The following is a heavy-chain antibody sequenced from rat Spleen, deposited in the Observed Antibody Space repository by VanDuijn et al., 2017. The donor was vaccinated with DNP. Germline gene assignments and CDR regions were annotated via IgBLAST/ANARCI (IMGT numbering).Heavy chain of an antibody. CDR1: GFTFSSYW. D-gene: IGHD1-2*01. Sequence: EVQLVETGGGLVQPGRSLKLSCVASGFTFSSYWMYWIRQAPGKGLEWVASINTDGGSTYYPDSVKGRFTISRDNAENTVYLQMNSLRSEDTATYYCAKAAIAAMGFAYWGQGTLVTVSS. CDR3: AKAAIAAMGFAY. J-gene: IGHJ3*01. CDR2: INTDGGST. V-gene: IGHV5-58*01.